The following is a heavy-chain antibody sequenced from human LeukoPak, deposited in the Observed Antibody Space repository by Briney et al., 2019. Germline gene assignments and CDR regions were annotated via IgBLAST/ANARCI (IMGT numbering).Heavy chain of an antibody. CDR1: GGSISSYY. J-gene: IGHJ4*02. CDR3: ARLFPVSGWYSDFDY. V-gene: IGHV4-59*08. CDR2: IYYSGST. Sequence: NSSETLSLTCTVSGGSISSYYWSWIRQPPGKGLEWIGYIYYSGSTNYNPSLKSRVTISVDTSKNQFSLKLSSVTAADTAVYYCARLFPVSGWYSDFDYWGQGTLVTVSS. D-gene: IGHD6-19*01.